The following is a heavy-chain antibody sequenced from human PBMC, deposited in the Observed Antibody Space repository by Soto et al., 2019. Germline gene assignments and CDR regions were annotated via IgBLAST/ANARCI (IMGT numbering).Heavy chain of an antibody. CDR1: GFTFSSYA. CDR2: ISYDGSNK. V-gene: IGHV3-30-3*01. D-gene: IGHD6-19*01. Sequence: PGGSLRLSCAASGFTFSSYAMHWVRQAPGKGLEWVAVISYDGSNKYYADSVKGRFTISRDNSKNTLYLQMNSLRAEDTAVYYCAMGAVAGTFDYWGQGTLVTVSS. CDR3: AMGAVAGTFDY. J-gene: IGHJ4*02.